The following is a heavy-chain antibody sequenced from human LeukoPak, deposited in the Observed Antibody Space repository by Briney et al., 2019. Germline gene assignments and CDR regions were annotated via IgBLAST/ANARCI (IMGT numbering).Heavy chain of an antibody. CDR2: ISGSGDST. CDR3: ARESSGWSDY. CDR1: GFTFSNYA. J-gene: IGHJ4*02. Sequence: GGSLRLSCAVSGFTFSNYAMRWVRQAPGKGLEWVSGISGSGDSTYYADSVKGRFTISRDNSKNTLYLQMNSLRAEDTAVYYCARESSGWSDYWGQGTLVTVSS. D-gene: IGHD6-19*01. V-gene: IGHV3-23*01.